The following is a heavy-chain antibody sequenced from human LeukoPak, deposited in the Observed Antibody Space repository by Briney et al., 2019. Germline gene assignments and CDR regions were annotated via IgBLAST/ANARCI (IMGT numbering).Heavy chain of an antibody. Sequence: SSETLSLTCTVSGGSISSSSYYWGWIRQPPGKGLEWIGSIYYSGSTYYNPSLKSRVTISVDTSKNHFSLKLSSVTAADTAVYYCARRDYRAYYGMDVWGQGTTVTVSS. J-gene: IGHJ6*02. CDR3: ARRDYRAYYGMDV. V-gene: IGHV4-39*02. CDR1: GGSISSSSYY. CDR2: IYYSGST. D-gene: IGHD5-12*01.